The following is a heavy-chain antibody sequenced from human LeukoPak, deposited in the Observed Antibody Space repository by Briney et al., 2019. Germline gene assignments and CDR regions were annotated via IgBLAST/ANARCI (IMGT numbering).Heavy chain of an antibody. CDR3: ARGDRFRYSYADY. CDR1: GFTFDDYA. V-gene: IGHV3-9*03. CDR2: ISWNSGSI. Sequence: GRSLRLSYAASGFTFDDYAMHWVRQAPGKGLEWVSGISWNSGSIGYADSVKGRFTISRDNAKNSLYLQMNSLRAEDMALYYCARGDRFRYSYADYWGQGTLVTVSS. J-gene: IGHJ4*02. D-gene: IGHD5-18*01.